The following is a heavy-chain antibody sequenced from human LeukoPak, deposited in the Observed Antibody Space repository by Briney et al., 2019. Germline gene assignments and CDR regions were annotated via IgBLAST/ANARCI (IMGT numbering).Heavy chain of an antibody. CDR1: GGSISSYY. CDR2: IYSSGST. CDR3: AKDRYGDYLRVFDH. Sequence: SETLSLTCTVSGGSISSYYWSWIRRPAGKGLEWIGRIYSSGSTNYNPSFQSRVTMSLDTSKSQFSLKLSSVTAADTAVYYCAKDRYGDYLRVFDHWGQGTLVTVSS. V-gene: IGHV4-4*07. J-gene: IGHJ4*02. D-gene: IGHD4-17*01.